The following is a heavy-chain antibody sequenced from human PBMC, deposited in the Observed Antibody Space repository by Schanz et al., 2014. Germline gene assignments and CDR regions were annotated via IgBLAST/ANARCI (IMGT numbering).Heavy chain of an antibody. Sequence: QVQLQESGPGLVKPSETLSLTCTVSGGSISTYYWSWIRQPAGKGLEWIGRIYTSGSTNYNPSLKIRVTISVVPSKRQFSLKLSSVTAADTAVYYCARDKVTTLGYYGMDVWGQGTTVTVSS. CDR2: IYTSGST. CDR3: ARDKVTTLGYYGMDV. CDR1: GGSISTYY. J-gene: IGHJ6*02. D-gene: IGHD3-10*02. V-gene: IGHV4-4*07.